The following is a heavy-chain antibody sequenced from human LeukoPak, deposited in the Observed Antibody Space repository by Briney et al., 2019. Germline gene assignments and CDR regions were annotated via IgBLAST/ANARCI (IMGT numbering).Heavy chain of an antibody. D-gene: IGHD3-16*02. CDR3: AKVAGRAFGEVIASRARYYMDV. J-gene: IGHJ6*03. V-gene: IGHV3-23*01. CDR2: ISGSGGST. CDR1: GFTFSSYS. Sequence: GGSLRLSCAASGFTFSSYSMNWVRQAPGKGLEWVSAISGSGGSTYYADSVKGRFTISRDNSKNTLYLQMNSLRAEDTAVYYCAKVAGRAFGEVIASRARYYMDVWGKGTTVAVSS.